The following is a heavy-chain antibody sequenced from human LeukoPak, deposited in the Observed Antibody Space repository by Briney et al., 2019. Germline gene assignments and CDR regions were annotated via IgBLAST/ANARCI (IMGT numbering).Heavy chain of an antibody. CDR1: GGSISSSSYY. D-gene: IGHD2-15*01. CDR2: IYYSGST. Sequence: SETLSLTCTVSGGSISSSSYYWGWIRQPPGKGLEWIGSIYYSGSTYYNPSLKSRVTISVDTSKNQFSLKLSSVTAADTAVYYCARDVILGYCSGGSCYSPYYFDYWGQGTLVTVSS. V-gene: IGHV4-39*07. J-gene: IGHJ4*02. CDR3: ARDVILGYCSGGSCYSPYYFDY.